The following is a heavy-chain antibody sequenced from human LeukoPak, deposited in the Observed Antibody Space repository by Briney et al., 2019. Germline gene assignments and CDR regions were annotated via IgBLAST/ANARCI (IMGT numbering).Heavy chain of an antibody. Sequence: SETLSFTCTVSGGSIGSDYWTWIRQPPGKGLEYIGYIYYTGGTNYNPSLKSRVTISVDTSKNQFSLKLSSVTAADTAVYFCAKYGNSGWVIDNWGQGTLVTVSS. CDR2: IYYTGGT. J-gene: IGHJ4*02. CDR3: AKYGNSGWVIDN. CDR1: GGSIGSDY. V-gene: IGHV4-59*08. D-gene: IGHD6-19*01.